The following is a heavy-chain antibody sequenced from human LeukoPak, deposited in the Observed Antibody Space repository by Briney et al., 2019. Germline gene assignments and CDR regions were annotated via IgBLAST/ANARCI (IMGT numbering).Heavy chain of an antibody. J-gene: IGHJ3*02. Sequence: GSSVKVSCKASGGTFSSYAISWVRQAPGQGLEWMGRIIPILGIANYAQKFQGRVTITADKSTSTAYMELSSLRSEDTAVYYCARASGIAAADMGNAFDIWGQGTMVTVSS. CDR1: GGTFSSYA. V-gene: IGHV1-69*04. CDR3: ARASGIAAADMGNAFDI. D-gene: IGHD6-13*01. CDR2: IIPILGIA.